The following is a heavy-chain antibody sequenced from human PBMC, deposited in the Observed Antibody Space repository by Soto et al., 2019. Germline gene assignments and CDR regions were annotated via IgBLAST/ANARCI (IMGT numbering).Heavy chain of an antibody. CDR2: INSDGTRI. Sequence: EVQLVESGGGLVQPGGSLRLSCAASGFTFTNYRIHWVRQAPGKGLVWVARINSDGTRINYVDSVKGRFTISRDNAKNTVFLQMNSLRDEDSAVYFCARAGDWNYVQDFWGQGTLVTVSS. D-gene: IGHD1-7*01. J-gene: IGHJ4*02. CDR1: GFTFTNYR. V-gene: IGHV3-74*01. CDR3: ARAGDWNYVQDF.